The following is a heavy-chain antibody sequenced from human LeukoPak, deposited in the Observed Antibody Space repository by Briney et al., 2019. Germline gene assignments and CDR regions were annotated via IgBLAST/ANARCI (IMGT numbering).Heavy chain of an antibody. Sequence: PGESLKISCKGSGYSFTSYWIGWVRQMPGKGLEWMGIIHPGDSDTRYSPSFQGQVTISADKSISTAYLQWSSLKASDTAIYYCARLGKWVRAFFYYYGMDVWGQGTTVTVSS. D-gene: IGHD5-12*01. CDR1: GYSFTSYW. CDR2: IHPGDSDT. J-gene: IGHJ6*02. V-gene: IGHV5-51*01. CDR3: ARLGKWVRAFFYYYGMDV.